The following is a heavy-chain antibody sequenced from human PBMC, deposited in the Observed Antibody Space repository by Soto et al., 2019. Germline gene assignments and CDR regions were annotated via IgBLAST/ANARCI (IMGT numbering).Heavy chain of an antibody. Sequence: SETLSLTCTVSGGSISRYYWSWIRQPPGKGLEWIGYLYNAGTTIYNPSLKSRVTISVDMSQNQFSLNLNYVTAADTAVYYCARDLWGYCGTDCYPLDVWGQGTTVTVS. J-gene: IGHJ6*02. CDR3: ARDLWGYCGTDCYPLDV. CDR1: GGSISRYY. D-gene: IGHD2-21*02. CDR2: LYNAGTT. V-gene: IGHV4-59*01.